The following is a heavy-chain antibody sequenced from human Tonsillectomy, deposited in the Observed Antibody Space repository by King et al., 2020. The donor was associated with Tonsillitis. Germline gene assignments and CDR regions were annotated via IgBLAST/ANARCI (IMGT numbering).Heavy chain of an antibody. J-gene: IGHJ4*02. CDR3: AKRIDCSGGICPGFDY. CDR1: GFTFSSYA. Sequence: VQLVESGGGLVQPGGSLRLSCAASGFTFSSYAMSWVRQAPGKGLEWVSAISGSGGSTYYADSVKGRFTISRDNSKNTLYLQMNSLRAEDTAVYYCAKRIDCSGGICPGFDYWGQGTLVTVSS. V-gene: IGHV3-23*04. CDR2: ISGSGGST. D-gene: IGHD2-15*01.